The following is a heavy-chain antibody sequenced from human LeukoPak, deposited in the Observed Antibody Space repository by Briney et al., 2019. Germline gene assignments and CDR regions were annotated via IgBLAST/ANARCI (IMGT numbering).Heavy chain of an antibody. J-gene: IGHJ4*02. D-gene: IGHD2-2*01. Sequence: PSGTLSLTCAVSGGSVTSGNWWSWVRQPPGKGLEWIGEIYHSGTTNYNPSLKSRVTISVDKSKNQFSLKMGSVTAADTAVYYCARDPRGHRYCTTTSCPLTFDSWGQGTLVTVSS. CDR3: ARDPRGHRYCTTTSCPLTFDS. CDR1: GGSVTSGNW. V-gene: IGHV4-4*02. CDR2: IYHSGTT.